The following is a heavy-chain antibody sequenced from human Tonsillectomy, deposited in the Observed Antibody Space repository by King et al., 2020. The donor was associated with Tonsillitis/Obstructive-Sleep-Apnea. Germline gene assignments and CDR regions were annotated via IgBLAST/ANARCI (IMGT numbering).Heavy chain of an antibody. CDR2: ISGSGGST. Sequence: QLVQSGGGLVQPGGSLRLSCAASGFTFSSYAMNWVRQAPGKGLEWVSAISGSGGSTYYADAVKGRFTISRDKSKNTLYLQMNSLRAEDTAVYYCAKDQGLYYDGMDVWGQGTTVTVSS. J-gene: IGHJ6*02. CDR1: GFTFSSYA. CDR3: AKDQGLYYDGMDV. D-gene: IGHD3-16*01. V-gene: IGHV3-23*04.